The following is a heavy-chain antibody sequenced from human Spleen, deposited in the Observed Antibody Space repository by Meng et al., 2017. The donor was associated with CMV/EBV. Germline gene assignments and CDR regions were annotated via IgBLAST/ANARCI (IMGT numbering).Heavy chain of an antibody. J-gene: IGHJ6*02. V-gene: IGHV3-30-3*01. CDR1: GFTLSAYT. CDR3: ARDDNLPTSYDFWSGYYYNYYYGMDV. CDR2: ISFDGSSK. Sequence: GGSLRLSCAASGFTLSAYTMHWVRRAPGKGLEWVAIISFDGSSKYYADSVKGRFTISRDNSKNTLYLQMNSLRAEDTAVYYCARDDNLPTSYDFWSGYYYNYYYGMDVWGQGTTVTVSS. D-gene: IGHD3-3*01.